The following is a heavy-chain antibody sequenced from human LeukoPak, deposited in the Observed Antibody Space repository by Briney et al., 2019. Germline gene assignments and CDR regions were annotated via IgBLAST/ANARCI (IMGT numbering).Heavy chain of an antibody. CDR3: ARQRGGSSWYYYYYYMDV. CDR2: IYPGDSDT. V-gene: IGHV5-51*01. D-gene: IGHD6-13*01. J-gene: IGHJ6*03. CDR1: GYSFTSYW. Sequence: GESLKISCKGSGYSFTSYWIGWVRQMPGKGLEWMGIIYPGDSDTRYSPSFQGQVTISADKSISTAYLQWSSLKASDTAMYYCARQRGGSSWYYYYYYMDVWGKGTTVTVSS.